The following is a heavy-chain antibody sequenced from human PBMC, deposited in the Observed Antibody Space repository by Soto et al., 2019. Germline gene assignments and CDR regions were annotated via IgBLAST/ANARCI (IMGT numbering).Heavy chain of an antibody. Sequence: QVQLVQSGAEVKKPGSSVKVSCKASGGTFSSYAISWVRQAPGQGLEWMGGIIPIFGTANYAQKFQGRVTITADKSTSTAYMELSSLRSEDTAVYYCAGVYGSGSDYKPYYYYGMDVWGQGTTVTVSS. CDR2: IIPIFGTA. V-gene: IGHV1-69*06. CDR1: GGTFSSYA. CDR3: AGVYGSGSDYKPYYYYGMDV. D-gene: IGHD3-10*01. J-gene: IGHJ6*02.